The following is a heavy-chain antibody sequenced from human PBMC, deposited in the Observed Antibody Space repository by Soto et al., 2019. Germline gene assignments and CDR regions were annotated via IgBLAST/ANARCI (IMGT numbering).Heavy chain of an antibody. CDR2: IFHSGST. Sequence: PSETLSLTCAVSGGSISSSHWWNWVRQPPGKGLEWIGQIFHSGSTNYNPSLKSRVTISVDKSKNQFSLKLSSVTAADTAVYYCERWRSCSSLSCYLFDYWGQGTLVTVSS. J-gene: IGHJ4*02. D-gene: IGHD2-2*01. CDR1: GGSISSSHW. CDR3: ERWRSCSSLSCYLFDY. V-gene: IGHV4-4*02.